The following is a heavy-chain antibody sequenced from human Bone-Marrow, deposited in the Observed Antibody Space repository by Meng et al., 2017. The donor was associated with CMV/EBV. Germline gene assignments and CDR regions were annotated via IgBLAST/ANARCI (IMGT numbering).Heavy chain of an antibody. V-gene: IGHV1-2*02. D-gene: IGHD3-3*01. CDR3: ARDEGPHYDFWSGYFGIPGTNWFDP. J-gene: IGHJ5*02. CDR2: INPNSGGT. Sequence: ASVKVSCKASGYTFTGYYMHWVRQAPGQGLEWMGWINPNSGGTNYAQKFQGRVTMTRDTSISTAYMELSRLRSDDTAVYYCARDEGPHYDFWSGYFGIPGTNWFDPWGQGTLVTVSS. CDR1: GYTFTGYY.